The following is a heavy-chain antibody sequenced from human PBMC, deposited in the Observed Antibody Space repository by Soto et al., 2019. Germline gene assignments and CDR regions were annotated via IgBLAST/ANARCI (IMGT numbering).Heavy chain of an antibody. V-gene: IGHV4-34*01. D-gene: IGHD3-22*01. J-gene: IGHJ3*02. CDR2: INHSGST. CDR3: ARTYDGSGPNSGGYAFDI. Sequence: SETLSLTCAVYGGSFSGYYWSWISQPPGKGLEWIGEINHSGSTNYNPSLKSRVTISVDTSKNQFSLKLSSVTAADTAIYYCARTYDGSGPNSGGYAFDIWGQGTMVTVSS. CDR1: GGSFSGYY.